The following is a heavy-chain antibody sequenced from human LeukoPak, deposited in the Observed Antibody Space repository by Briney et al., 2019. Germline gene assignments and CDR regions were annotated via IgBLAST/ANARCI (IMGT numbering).Heavy chain of an antibody. D-gene: IGHD5-18*01. CDR3: ARHTAMARRAFDI. J-gene: IGHJ3*02. Sequence: SETLSLTCTVSGGSISSSSYYWGWLRQPPGKGLEWIGSIYYSGSTYYDPSLKSRVTISVDTSKNQFSLKLSSVTAADTAVYYCARHTAMARRAFDIWGQGTMVTVSS. CDR1: GGSISSSSYY. V-gene: IGHV4-39*01. CDR2: IYYSGST.